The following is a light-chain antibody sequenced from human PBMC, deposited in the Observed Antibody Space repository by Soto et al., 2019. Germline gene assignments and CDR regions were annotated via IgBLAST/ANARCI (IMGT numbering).Light chain of an antibody. CDR3: QQYGTSEII. J-gene: IGKJ1*01. V-gene: IGKV3-15*01. CDR1: QSVSSN. Sequence: EIVMTQSPATLSVSPWERSTLSCRAIQSVSSNLALYQQKPGQAPRLLIYGASTRATGIPARFSGSGSGTDFNPPTTRLEPEDLAVFYCQQYGTSEIIFGQGTKV. CDR2: GAS.